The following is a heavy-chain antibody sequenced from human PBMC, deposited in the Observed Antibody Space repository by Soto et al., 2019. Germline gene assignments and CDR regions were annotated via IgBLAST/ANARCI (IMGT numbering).Heavy chain of an antibody. D-gene: IGHD2-15*01. CDR1: GYTFTTYG. CDR3: ARDRGRSCIGGSCPSDY. Sequence: QVQLVQSGAEVKKPGASVRVSCKASGYTFTTYGITWVRQAPGQGLEWMGWISTYDGDTNYAQKVQGRVTMTKETSTSPAYMELRSLRSDDTAVYYCARDRGRSCIGGSCPSDYWGQGTLVTVSS. J-gene: IGHJ4*02. V-gene: IGHV1-18*01. CDR2: ISTYDGDT.